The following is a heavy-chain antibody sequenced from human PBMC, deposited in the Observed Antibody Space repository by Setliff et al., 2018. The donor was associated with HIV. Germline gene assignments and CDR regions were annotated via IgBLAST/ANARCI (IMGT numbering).Heavy chain of an antibody. Sequence: PSETLSLTCTVSGDSIRGYYWGWIRQPPGKGLEWIGSLRPSGNTYYNPSLKSRVTISVDTSKNQFSLNLSSVTAADTAVYYCARHGAFYYYYYMDVWGKGTTVTVSS. J-gene: IGHJ6*03. V-gene: IGHV4-39*01. CDR1: GDSIRGYY. CDR2: LRPSGNT. CDR3: ARHGAFYYYYYMDV.